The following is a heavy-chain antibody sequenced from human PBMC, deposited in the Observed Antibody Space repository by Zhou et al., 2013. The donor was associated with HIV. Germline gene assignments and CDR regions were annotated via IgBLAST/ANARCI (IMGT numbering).Heavy chain of an antibody. CDR3: ARELTLAPRRGLAY. CDR1: GYSFSAYY. CDR2: INTNSGGT. J-gene: IGHJ4*02. D-gene: IGHD6-6*01. Sequence: QVQLVQSGPEVKSPGASVKVSCKASGYSFSAYYMHWVRQAPGQGLEWMGWINTNSGGTNYAQKFQGRVTVTRDTSINTAYMELSRLTSDDTAVFYCARELTLAPRRGLAYWGQGTLVTVSS. V-gene: IGHV1-2*02.